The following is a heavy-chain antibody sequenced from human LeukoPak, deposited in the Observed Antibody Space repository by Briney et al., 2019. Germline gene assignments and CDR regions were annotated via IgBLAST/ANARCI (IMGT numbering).Heavy chain of an antibody. V-gene: IGHV4-34*11. J-gene: IGHJ4*02. D-gene: IGHD3-10*01. CDR3: ARDGNYVSGSYFF. CDR2: IYYRGST. Sequence: SETLSLTCDVNGGSFSGYYWGWIRQPPGKGLEWIGNIYYRGSTYYNPSLESRVTISLDTSKNQFSLKLSSVTATDTAIYYCARDGNYVSGSYFFWGQGTLVTVSS. CDR1: GGSFSGYY.